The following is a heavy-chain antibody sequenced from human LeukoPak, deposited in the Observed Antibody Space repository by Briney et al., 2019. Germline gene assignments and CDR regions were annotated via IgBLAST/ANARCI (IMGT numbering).Heavy chain of an antibody. D-gene: IGHD4/OR15-4a*01. Sequence: SVKVSCKASGGTFSSYAISWVRQAPGQGLEWMGGIIPIFGTANYAQKFQGRVTITTDESTSTAYMELSSLRSEDTAVYYCARDAPNGYNWFDPWGQGTLVTVSS. CDR2: IIPIFGTA. V-gene: IGHV1-69*05. J-gene: IGHJ5*02. CDR1: GGTFSSYA. CDR3: ARDAPNGYNWFDP.